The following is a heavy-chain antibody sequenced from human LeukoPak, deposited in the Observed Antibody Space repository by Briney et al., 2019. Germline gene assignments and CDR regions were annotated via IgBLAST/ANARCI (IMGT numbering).Heavy chain of an antibody. Sequence: SETLSLTCAVSGYSISSGYYWGWIRQPPGKGLEWIGSIYHTGSIYYNPFLKSRVTISVDTSKNQFSLRLSSVTAADTAVYYCAGSTSRETFDYWGQGTLVTVSS. V-gene: IGHV4-38-2*01. D-gene: IGHD2-2*01. CDR3: AGSTSRETFDY. J-gene: IGHJ4*02. CDR1: GYSISSGYY. CDR2: IYHTGSI.